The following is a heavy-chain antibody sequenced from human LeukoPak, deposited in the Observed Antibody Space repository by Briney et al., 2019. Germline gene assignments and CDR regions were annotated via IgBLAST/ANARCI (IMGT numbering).Heavy chain of an antibody. D-gene: IGHD1-26*01. CDR2: INHSGST. CDR1: GGSFSGYY. J-gene: IGHJ5*02. Sequence: SDTLSLTCAAYGGSFSGYYWSWIRQAPGKGLKWIGEINHSGSTNYNPSLKSRVTISVDTSKNQCSLKLSSVTAADTAVYYCARFSRLVGAKGNWFDRWGQGSLVTVSS. CDR3: ARFSRLVGAKGNWFDR. V-gene: IGHV4-34*01.